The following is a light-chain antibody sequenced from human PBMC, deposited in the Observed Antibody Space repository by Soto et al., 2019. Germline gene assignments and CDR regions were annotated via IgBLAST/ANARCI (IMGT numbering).Light chain of an antibody. CDR1: QSVSSY. J-gene: IGKJ1*01. CDR2: DAS. V-gene: IGKV3-11*01. CDR3: QQRSNWPPWT. Sequence: EIVLTQSPATLSLSPGERATLSCRASQSVSSYLAWYQQKPGQAPRLLIYDASNRATGIPARFSGSGSGTDFPLTISRLEPEAFAVYYCQQRSNWPPWTFGQGTKVEIK.